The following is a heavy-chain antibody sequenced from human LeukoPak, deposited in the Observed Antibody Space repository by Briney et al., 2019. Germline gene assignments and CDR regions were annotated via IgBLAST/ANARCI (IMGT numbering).Heavy chain of an antibody. Sequence: SQTLSLTCAVSGGSISSGEYYWSWIRQPPGKGLEWIGYIYYSVSTYYNPSLKSRLTISVDTSNSQFPLGLTSVTAADTAVYYCARDKVGATNWLDPWGQGTLVTVSS. CDR3: ARDKVGATNWLDP. V-gene: IGHV4-30-4*01. J-gene: IGHJ5*02. D-gene: IGHD1-26*01. CDR2: IYYSVST. CDR1: GGSISSGEYY.